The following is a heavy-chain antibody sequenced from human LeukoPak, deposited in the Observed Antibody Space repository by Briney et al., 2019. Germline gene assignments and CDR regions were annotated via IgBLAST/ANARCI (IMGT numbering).Heavy chain of an antibody. J-gene: IGHJ4*02. V-gene: IGHV1-2*02. CDR2: INPNSGGT. Sequence: ASVKVSSKASGYTFTDYYIHCVRQTPGQRLEWMGWINPNSGGTKYEQKFQGRVTMTRDTSISKAYMELSRLRYDDTAVYYCARASYYYDSSGYPGYYFDYWGQGTLVTVSS. CDR1: GYTFTDYY. D-gene: IGHD3-22*01. CDR3: ARASYYYDSSGYPGYYFDY.